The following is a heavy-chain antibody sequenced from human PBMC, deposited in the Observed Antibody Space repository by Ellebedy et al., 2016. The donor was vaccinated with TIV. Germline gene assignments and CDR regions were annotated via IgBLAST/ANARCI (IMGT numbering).Heavy chain of an antibody. Sequence: ASVKVSCKASGYTFTTYYIHWVRQAPGQGLEWVGTLNPSTGGTSYAQKFQGRVTLTRDTSTSTAYMELSRLRSDDTAVYYCARDGYTTAFDYWGQGTLVTVSS. CDR2: LNPSTGGT. CDR1: GYTFTTYY. CDR3: ARDGYTTAFDY. D-gene: IGHD5-24*01. J-gene: IGHJ4*02. V-gene: IGHV1-46*01.